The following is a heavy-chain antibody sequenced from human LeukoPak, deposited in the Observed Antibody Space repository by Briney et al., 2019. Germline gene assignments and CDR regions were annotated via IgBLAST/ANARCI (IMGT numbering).Heavy chain of an antibody. CDR2: IWNDGSSR. J-gene: IGHJ4*02. Sequence: GKSLSLSCVPSQFSLSHFGMHCVRQAPRKGLEWVSVIWNDGSSRYYADSVKGRFTVSRDNFPITLYLQMNSLRAGDTAVYYCAKDAQRGFDYSNSLEYWGQGTLVTVSS. CDR3: AKDAQRGFDYSNSLEY. CDR1: QFSLSHFG. D-gene: IGHD4-11*01. V-gene: IGHV3-33*06.